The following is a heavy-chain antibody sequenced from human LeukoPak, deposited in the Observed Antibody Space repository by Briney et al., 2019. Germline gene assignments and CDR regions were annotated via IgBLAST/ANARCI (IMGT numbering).Heavy chain of an antibody. Sequence: ASVKVSCKGSGFTFTSYYIHWVRQAPGQGLEWLGWINPNSGGANYAQDFQGRVTMTRDTSPGTAYMELSSLRSDDTAVYYCARGGGLTAATHYYYGLDVWGQGTTVTVSS. J-gene: IGHJ6*02. V-gene: IGHV1-2*02. CDR1: GFTFTSYY. D-gene: IGHD6-13*01. CDR3: ARGGGLTAATHYYYGLDV. CDR2: INPNSGGA.